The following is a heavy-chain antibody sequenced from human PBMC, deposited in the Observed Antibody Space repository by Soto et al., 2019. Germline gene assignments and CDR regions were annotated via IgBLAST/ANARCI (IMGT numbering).Heavy chain of an antibody. CDR2: ISYDESYT. V-gene: IGHV3-30*18. J-gene: IGHJ6*02. D-gene: IGHD1-26*01. CDR3: ANTPSTYHDSYYHYGMDV. Sequence: QVQLAESGGGVVHPGRTLRLSCAASGFTCSDYGMHWVRQAPGKRLEWVAVISYDESYTYYADSVKGRFTISRDNSKNTLFLQLNSLIAEDTAVYYCANTPSTYHDSYYHYGMDVWGQGTTVTVSS. CDR1: GFTCSDYG.